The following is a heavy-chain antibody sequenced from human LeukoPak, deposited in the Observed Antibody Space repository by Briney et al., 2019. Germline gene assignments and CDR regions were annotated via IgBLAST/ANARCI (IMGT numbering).Heavy chain of an antibody. D-gene: IGHD3-22*01. J-gene: IGHJ6*03. CDR1: GGSTSSGGDY. Sequence: SKTLSLTCTVSGGSTSSGGDYWSWIRQHPGKGLEWIGYIYYSGSTYYNPSLKSRVTISVDTSKNQFSLKLSSVTAADTAVYYCARCNDSSGYYSHYYYMDVWGKGTTVTVSS. CDR3: ARCNDSSGYYSHYYYMDV. CDR2: IYYSGST. V-gene: IGHV4-31*03.